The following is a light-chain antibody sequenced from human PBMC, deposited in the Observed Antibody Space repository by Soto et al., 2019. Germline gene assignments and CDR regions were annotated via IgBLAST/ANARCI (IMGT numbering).Light chain of an antibody. CDR2: DST. Sequence: LTQSPATLSLSPGERATLSCRASQSIHTSLAWYQQKPGQPPRLVVYDSTLRANGVPDRFGGSRSGTEFTLTINNLVHEDYAVYYCQQRNVCPPITFGQGTRLEI. CDR3: QQRNVCPPIT. CDR1: QSIHTS. J-gene: IGKJ5*01. V-gene: IGKV3-11*01.